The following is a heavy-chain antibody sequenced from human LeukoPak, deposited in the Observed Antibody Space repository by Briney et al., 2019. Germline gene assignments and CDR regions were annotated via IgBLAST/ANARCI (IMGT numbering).Heavy chain of an antibody. J-gene: IGHJ4*02. Sequence: PSETLSLTCTVSGASISSSNYYWSWIRQPPGKGLEWIGYIYYSGSTNYNPSLKSRVTISVDTSKNQFSLKLSSVTAADTAVYYCARDDSSGYYYPDWGQGTLVTVSS. CDR3: ARDDSSGYYYPD. V-gene: IGHV4-61*01. CDR1: GASISSSNYY. CDR2: IYYSGST. D-gene: IGHD3-22*01.